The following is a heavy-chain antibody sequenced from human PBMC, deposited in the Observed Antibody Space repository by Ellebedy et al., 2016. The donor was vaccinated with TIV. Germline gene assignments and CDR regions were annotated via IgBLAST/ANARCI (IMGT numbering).Heavy chain of an antibody. J-gene: IGHJ4*02. Sequence: GESLKISXVVSGFSFRDYWMNWVRQAPGKGLEWVANINEDGGQKYYVDSVRGRFTISRDNSKNSLYLQMNRLRFEDTAMYYCARGGSTRPDYWGQGTLVTVSS. CDR1: GFSFRDYW. V-gene: IGHV3-7*01. CDR3: ARGGSTRPDY. D-gene: IGHD3-16*01. CDR2: INEDGGQK.